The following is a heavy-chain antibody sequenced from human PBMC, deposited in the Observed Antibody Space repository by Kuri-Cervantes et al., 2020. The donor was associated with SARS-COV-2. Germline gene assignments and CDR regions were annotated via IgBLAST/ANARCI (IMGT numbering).Heavy chain of an antibody. CDR1: GYTFTGYY. D-gene: IGHD3/OR15-3a*01. J-gene: IGHJ5*02. CDR2: INPNSGGT. Sequence: ASVKVSCKASGYTFTGYYMHWVRQAPGQGLEWMGWINPNSGGTNYAQKFQGRVTITADESTNTAYMEMSSLRSEDTAIYYCAGDAMIITLFGLENWVDAWGQGTLVTDSS. CDR3: AGDAMIITLFGLENWVDA. V-gene: IGHV1-2*02.